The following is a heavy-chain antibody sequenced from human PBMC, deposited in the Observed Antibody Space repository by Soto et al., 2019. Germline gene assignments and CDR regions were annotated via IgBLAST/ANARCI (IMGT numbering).Heavy chain of an antibody. Sequence: ASVKVSCKASGYTSTGYYMHWVRQAPGQGLEWMGWTNPNSGGTNYAQKFQGRVTMTRDTSISTAYMELSRLRSDDTAVYYCARRIAAAYGDAFDIWGQGTMVTVSS. D-gene: IGHD6-13*01. CDR2: TNPNSGGT. V-gene: IGHV1-2*02. CDR1: GYTSTGYY. CDR3: ARRIAAAYGDAFDI. J-gene: IGHJ3*02.